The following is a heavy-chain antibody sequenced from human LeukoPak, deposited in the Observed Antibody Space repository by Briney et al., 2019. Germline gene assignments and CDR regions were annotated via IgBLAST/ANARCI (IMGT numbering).Heavy chain of an antibody. J-gene: IGHJ4*02. D-gene: IGHD7-27*01. CDR2: ISNTGEST. CDR1: GFTFSRFA. Sequence: PGGSLRLSCAASGFTFSRFAMSWVRQAPGKGLEWVSTISNTGESTYYADSVKGRFTISRDNSKNTLYLQMNSLRAEDTAVYYCARDSTGEQFDYWGQGTLVTVSS. CDR3: ARDSTGEQFDY. V-gene: IGHV3-23*01.